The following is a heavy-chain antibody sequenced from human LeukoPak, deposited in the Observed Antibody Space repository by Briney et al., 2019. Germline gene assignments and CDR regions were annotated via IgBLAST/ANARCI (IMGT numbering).Heavy chain of an antibody. CDR2: INHNGNVN. D-gene: IGHD5-18*01. CDR3: ARNHAYSYGGFRWFDP. Sequence: GGSLRLSCAASGFTFSSYWMNWARQAPGKGLEWVASINHNGNVNYYVDSVKGRFTISRDNSKNTLYLQMNSLRAEDTAVYYCARNHAYSYGGFRWFDPWGQGTLVTVSS. V-gene: IGHV3-7*03. J-gene: IGHJ5*02. CDR1: GFTFSSYW.